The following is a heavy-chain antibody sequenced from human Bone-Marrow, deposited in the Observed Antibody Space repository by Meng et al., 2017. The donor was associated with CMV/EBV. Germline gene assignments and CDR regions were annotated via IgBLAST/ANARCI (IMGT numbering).Heavy chain of an antibody. CDR2: INPNSGGT. V-gene: IGHV1-2*02. J-gene: IGHJ4*01. Sequence: ASVKVSCKASGYTFTGYYMNWVRQAPGQGLEWMGWINPNSGGTNYAQKFQGRVTMTRDTSISTAYMELSRLRSDDTAVYYCARDSRNHFWSGYFIDYWGQGTLVTVSS. CDR1: GYTFTGYY. CDR3: ARDSRNHFWSGYFIDY. D-gene: IGHD3-3*02.